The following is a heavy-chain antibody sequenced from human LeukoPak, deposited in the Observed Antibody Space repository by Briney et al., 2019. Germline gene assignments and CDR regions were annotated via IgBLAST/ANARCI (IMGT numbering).Heavy chain of an antibody. CDR3: AKGRDYDILTGYYTFDY. CDR2: INSDGSST. V-gene: IGHV3-74*01. D-gene: IGHD3-9*01. Sequence: PGGPLRLSCAASGFTFSSYWMHWVRQAPGKGLVWVSRINSDGSSTSYADSVKGRFTISRDNSKNTLYLQMNSLRAEDTAVYYCAKGRDYDILTGYYTFDYWGQGTLVTVSS. J-gene: IGHJ4*02. CDR1: GFTFSSYW.